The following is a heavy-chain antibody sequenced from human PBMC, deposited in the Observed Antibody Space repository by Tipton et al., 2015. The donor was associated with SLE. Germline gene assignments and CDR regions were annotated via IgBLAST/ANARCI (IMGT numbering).Heavy chain of an antibody. D-gene: IGHD6-19*01. CDR2: IYYSGST. CDR1: GGSISSYY. CDR3: ARHRPPDSSGRGAFDI. V-gene: IGHV4-59*08. J-gene: IGHJ3*02. Sequence: TLSLTCTVSGGSISSYYWSWIRQPPGKGLEWIGYIYYSGSTNYNPSLKSRVTISVDTSKNQFSLKLSSVTAADTAVYYCARHRPPDSSGRGAFDIWGQGTMVTVSS.